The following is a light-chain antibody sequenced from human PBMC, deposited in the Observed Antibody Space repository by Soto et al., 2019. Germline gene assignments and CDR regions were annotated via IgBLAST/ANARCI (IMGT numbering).Light chain of an antibody. V-gene: IGLV7-46*01. CDR3: LLSYSGPRV. Sequence: QAVVTQEPSLTVSPGGQAGLPWALAPGAVTGEHYAYWFQQKPGQAPRTLIYNTNNKQSWTPARFSGSLLGGKAALTLSGAQPEDEAEYYCLLSYSGPRVFGGGTKLTVL. CDR2: NTN. CDR1: PGAVTGEHY. J-gene: IGLJ3*02.